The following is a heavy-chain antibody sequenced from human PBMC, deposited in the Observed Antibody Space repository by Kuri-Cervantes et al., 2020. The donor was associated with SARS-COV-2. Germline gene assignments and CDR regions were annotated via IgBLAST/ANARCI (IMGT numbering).Heavy chain of an antibody. D-gene: IGHD5-18*01. J-gene: IGHJ5*02. CDR1: GFTFSSYA. Sequence: GGSLRLSCAASGFTFSSYAMHWVRQAPGKGLEWVAVISYDGSNKYYADSVKGRFTISRDNSKNTLYLQMNSLRAEDTAIYYCATDPVDTTLVTLNRWGQGTLVTVSS. CDR3: ATDPVDTTLVTLNR. CDR2: ISYDGSNK. V-gene: IGHV3-30-3*01.